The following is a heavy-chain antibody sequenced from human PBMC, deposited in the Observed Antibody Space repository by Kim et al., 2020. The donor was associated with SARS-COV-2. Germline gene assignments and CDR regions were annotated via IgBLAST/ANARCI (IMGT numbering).Heavy chain of an antibody. CDR3: GTGYGGARHDGY. CDR1: GLTFSSAW. CDR2: IRSTNNGATV. V-gene: IGHV3-15*01. Sequence: GGSLRLSCAASGLTFSSAWLTWVRQAPGKGLEWVGLIRSTNNGATVHYGAPVEGRFTISRDDSASTLFLQMNSLKTDDTAVYYCGTGYGGARHDGYWGQGTLVTVSS. D-gene: IGHD5-12*01. J-gene: IGHJ4*02.